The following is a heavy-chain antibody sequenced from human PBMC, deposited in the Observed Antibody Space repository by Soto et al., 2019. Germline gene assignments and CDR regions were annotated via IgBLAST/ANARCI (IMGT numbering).Heavy chain of an antibody. CDR2: IYSGGST. CDR1: GFTVSSNY. J-gene: IGHJ3*02. Sequence: PGGSLRLSCAASGFTVSSNYMSWVRQAPGKGLEWVSVIYSGGSTYYADSVKGRFTISRDNSKNTLYLQMNSLRAEDTAVYYCARDFRYNWNYAPELDAFDIWGQGTMVTVSS. D-gene: IGHD1-7*01. V-gene: IGHV3-66*01. CDR3: ARDFRYNWNYAPELDAFDI.